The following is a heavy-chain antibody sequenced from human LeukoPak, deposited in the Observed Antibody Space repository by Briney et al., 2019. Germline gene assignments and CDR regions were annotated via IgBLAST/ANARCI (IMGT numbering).Heavy chain of an antibody. CDR2: IFYDGSRK. CDR1: GFTFSNFG. J-gene: IGHJ4*02. D-gene: IGHD3-10*01. Sequence: GGSLRLSCAASGFTFSNFGFHWIRQAPGKGLEWVAVIFYDGSRKFYADSVKGRFTISRDTSKNTLYLQLNSLRAEDTAVYYCARDDSATYYNLAYWGQGTPVTVSS. V-gene: IGHV3-33*01. CDR3: ARDDSATYYNLAY.